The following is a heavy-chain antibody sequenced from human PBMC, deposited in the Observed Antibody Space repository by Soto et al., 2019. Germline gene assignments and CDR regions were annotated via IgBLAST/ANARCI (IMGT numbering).Heavy chain of an antibody. CDR1: GFTFSSYW. V-gene: IGHV3-74*01. J-gene: IGHJ4*02. CDR3: TGDLAGSGGY. Sequence: PGGSLRLSCSASGFTFSSYWMLWVRQAPGKGLVWVSRTNRDGRTTNYAESVKGRFTISRDNAKNTLYLQMNSLSAEDTAVYFCTGDLAGSGGYWGQGTLVIVSS. D-gene: IGHD3-3*02. CDR2: TNRDGRTT.